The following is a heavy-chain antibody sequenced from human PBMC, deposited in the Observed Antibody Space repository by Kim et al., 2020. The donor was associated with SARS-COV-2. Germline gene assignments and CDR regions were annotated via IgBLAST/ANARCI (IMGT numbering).Heavy chain of an antibody. Sequence: ASVKVSCKASGYTFTSYGISWVRQAPGQGLEWMGWISAYNGNTNYAQKLQGRVTMTTDTSTSTAYMELRSLRSDDTAVYYCARDHIWGGVVVAAPSKNFDYWGQGTLVTVSS. D-gene: IGHD2-15*01. CDR2: ISAYNGNT. CDR3: ARDHIWGGVVVAAPSKNFDY. V-gene: IGHV1-18*01. CDR1: GYTFTSYG. J-gene: IGHJ4*02.